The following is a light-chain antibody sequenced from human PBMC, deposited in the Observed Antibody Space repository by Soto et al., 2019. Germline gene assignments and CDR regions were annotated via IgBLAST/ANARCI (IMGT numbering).Light chain of an antibody. Sequence: EIVLTQSPATLSLSPGERAPLSCRASQSVSSYLAWYQQKPGQPPSLLIYGASTRATGIPDRFSGSGSGTEFTLTISRLEPEDFAVYYFQQYGSSGTFGQGTKVDIK. V-gene: IGKV3-20*01. J-gene: IGKJ1*01. CDR1: QSVSSY. CDR3: QQYGSSGT. CDR2: GAS.